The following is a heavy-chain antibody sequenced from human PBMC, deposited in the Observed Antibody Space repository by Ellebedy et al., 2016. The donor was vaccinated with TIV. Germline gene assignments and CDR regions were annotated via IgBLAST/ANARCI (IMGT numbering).Heavy chain of an antibody. CDR1: GFTFSSYA. J-gene: IGHJ4*02. V-gene: IGHV3-30-3*01. CDR2: ISHNGNNK. Sequence: GGSLRLSCAASGFTFSSYAMHWVRQTPGKGLEWVAVISHNGNNKYYPDSVKGRFTISRDNSKNTLYLQMDSLRAEDTAVYYCARMRGVVPGIPVAGTLAYWGQGTLVTVSS. CDR3: ARMRGVVPGIPVAGTLAY. D-gene: IGHD6-19*01.